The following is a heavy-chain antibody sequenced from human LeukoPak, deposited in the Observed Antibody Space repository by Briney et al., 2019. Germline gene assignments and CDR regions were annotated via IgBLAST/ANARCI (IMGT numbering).Heavy chain of an antibody. CDR1: GYTFTNFG. Sequence: ASVKVSCKASGYTFTNFGISWVRQAPGQGFEWMGWISVYNGNTNYAQRLQGRVTMTTDTSMSTAYMELRSLRSDDTAVYYCARDRDYGDYNTQDLFVYWGQGTLVTVSS. D-gene: IGHD4-17*01. V-gene: IGHV1-18*01. J-gene: IGHJ4*02. CDR3: ARDRDYGDYNTQDLFVY. CDR2: ISVYNGNT.